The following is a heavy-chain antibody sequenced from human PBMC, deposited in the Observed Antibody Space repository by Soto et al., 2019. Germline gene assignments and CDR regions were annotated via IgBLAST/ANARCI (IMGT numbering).Heavy chain of an antibody. V-gene: IGHV3-30*18. J-gene: IGHJ4*02. CDR1: VFTFSSYG. D-gene: IGHD1-26*01. Sequence: XGSLRLSCAASVFTFSSYGMHCVRHSPGKGLEWVAVISYDGSNKYYADSVKGRFTISRDNSKNTLYLQMNSLRAEDTAVYYCAKEPYSDSTTWIDYWGQGTRVTVS. CDR2: ISYDGSNK. CDR3: AKEPYSDSTTWIDY.